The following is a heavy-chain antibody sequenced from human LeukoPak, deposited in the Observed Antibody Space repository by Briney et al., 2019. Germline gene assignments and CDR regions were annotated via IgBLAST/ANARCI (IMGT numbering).Heavy chain of an antibody. V-gene: IGHV4-30-2*01. CDR3: XXXVLPDLGAFDI. CDR1: GRSISIGTYS. D-gene: IGHD2-8*01. CDR2: IYDSGST. Sequence: SQTLSLTCSVSGRSISIGTYSWSWIRQPPGKGLEWIGYIYDSGSTYYNPSLKSRVTISVDRSKNQFSLNLTSVTAADTAVYXXXXXVLPDLGAFDIWGQGTMVTVSS. J-gene: IGHJ3*02.